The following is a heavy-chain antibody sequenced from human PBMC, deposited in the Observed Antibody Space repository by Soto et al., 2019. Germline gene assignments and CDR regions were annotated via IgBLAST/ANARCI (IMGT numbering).Heavy chain of an antibody. J-gene: IGHJ5*02. D-gene: IGHD5-12*01. V-gene: IGHV3-23*01. CDR2: ISGSGGST. Sequence: EVQLLESGGGLVQPGGSLRLSCAASGFTFSSYAMSWVRQAPGKGLEWVSAISGSGGSTYYADSVKGRFTISRDNSKNTLYLQMNSLRAEDTAVYYCAPRPKMATIFNWFDPWGQGTLVTVSS. CDR1: GFTFSSYA. CDR3: APRPKMATIFNWFDP.